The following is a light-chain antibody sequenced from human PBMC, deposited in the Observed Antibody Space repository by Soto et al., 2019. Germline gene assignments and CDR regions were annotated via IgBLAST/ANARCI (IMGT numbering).Light chain of an antibody. CDR1: QSISNY. Sequence: DIQMTQSPSSLSASLGDGVTIXXRSSQSISNYLNWYQQKPGKAPKLXXSAASSLQSGVPSRFSGSGSGTDFTLTISSLQPEDFATYYCQQSYSTPPITFGQGTRLEIK. J-gene: IGKJ5*01. CDR3: QQSYSTPPIT. V-gene: IGKV1-39*01. CDR2: AAS.